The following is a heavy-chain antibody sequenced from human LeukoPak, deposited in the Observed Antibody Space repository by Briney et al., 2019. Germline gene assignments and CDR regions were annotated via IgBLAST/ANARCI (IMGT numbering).Heavy chain of an antibody. D-gene: IGHD6-19*01. CDR1: GGTFSSYA. CDR2: IIPIFGTA. J-gene: IGHJ6*03. CDR3: ARDTAVAGTDYYYYMDV. V-gene: IGHV1-69*13. Sequence: GASVKVSCKASGGTFSSYAISWVRQAPGQGLEWMGGIIPIFGTANYAQKFQGRVTITADESTSTAYMELSSLRSEDTAAYYCARDTAVAGTDYYYYMDVWGKGTTVTVSS.